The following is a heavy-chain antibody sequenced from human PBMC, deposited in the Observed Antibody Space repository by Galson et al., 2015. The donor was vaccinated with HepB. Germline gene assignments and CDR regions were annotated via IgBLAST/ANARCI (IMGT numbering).Heavy chain of an antibody. D-gene: IGHD5-18*01. CDR1: GFTFSSYA. CDR3: VKPDTAMVTGYFDY. CDR2: ISSNGGST. Sequence: SLRLSCAASGFTFSSYAMHWVRQAPGKGLEYVSAISSNGGSTYYADSVKGRFTISRDNSKNTLYLQMSSLRAEDTAVYYCVKPDTAMVTGYFDYWGQGTLVTVSS. V-gene: IGHV3-64D*06. J-gene: IGHJ4*02.